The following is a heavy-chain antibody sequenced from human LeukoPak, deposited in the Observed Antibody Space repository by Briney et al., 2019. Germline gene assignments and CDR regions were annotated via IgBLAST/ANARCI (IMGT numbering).Heavy chain of an antibody. J-gene: IGHJ4*02. CDR3: AKVGSSGYYFDY. V-gene: IGHV3-23*01. Sequence: GGSLRLSCAAFGLTFSSYAMSWVRQAPGKGLEWVSAISGSGENTYYADSVKGRFTISRDNSKNTLYLQMNSLRAEDTAVYYCAKVGSSGYYFDYWGQGTLVTVSS. CDR2: ISGSGENT. D-gene: IGHD3-22*01. CDR1: GLTFSSYA.